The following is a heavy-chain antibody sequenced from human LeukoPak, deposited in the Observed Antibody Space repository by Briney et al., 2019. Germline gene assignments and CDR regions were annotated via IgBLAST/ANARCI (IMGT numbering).Heavy chain of an antibody. CDR2: ITWNSNSI. D-gene: IGHD6-19*01. J-gene: IGHJ4*02. CDR3: ARDRSSGWYGVGDY. Sequence: GRSLRLSCAASGFTFDDYAMHWVRHAPGKGLEWVSGITWNSNSIGYADSVKGRFTISRDNAKNSLYLQMNSLRAEDTAVYYCARDRSSGWYGVGDYWGQGTLVTVPS. V-gene: IGHV3-9*01. CDR1: GFTFDDYA.